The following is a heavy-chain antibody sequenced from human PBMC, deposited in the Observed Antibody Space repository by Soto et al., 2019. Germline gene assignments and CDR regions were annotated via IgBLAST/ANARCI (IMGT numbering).Heavy chain of an antibody. J-gene: IGHJ6*02. D-gene: IGHD3-10*01. CDR1: GYSFTTYW. CDR3: ARSGSGTYERSKYYFYGMDV. CDR2: IYPADSDT. Sequence: GESLKISCKGSGYSFTTYWIAWVRQMPGKGLEWMGIIYPADSDTKYSPSFQGQVTISADKSISTAYLQWSSLKASDTATYYCARSGSGTYERSKYYFYGMDVWGQGATVTV. V-gene: IGHV5-51*01.